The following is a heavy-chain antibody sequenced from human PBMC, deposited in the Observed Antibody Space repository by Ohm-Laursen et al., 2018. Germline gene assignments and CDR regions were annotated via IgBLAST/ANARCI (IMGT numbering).Heavy chain of an antibody. D-gene: IGHD3-10*01. J-gene: IGHJ4*02. CDR1: GGTFSSYA. CDR3: AREGIIAQSDY. CDR2: IIPIFGTA. V-gene: IGHV1-69*13. Sequence: ASVKVSCKASGGTFSSYAISWVRQAPGQGLEWMGGIIPIFGTANYAQKFQGRVTITADESTSTAYMELRSLRSDDTAVYYCAREGIIAQSDYWGQGTLVTVSS.